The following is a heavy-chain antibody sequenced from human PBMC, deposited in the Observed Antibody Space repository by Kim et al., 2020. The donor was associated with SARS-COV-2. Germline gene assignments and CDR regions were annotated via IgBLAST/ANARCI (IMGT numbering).Heavy chain of an antibody. J-gene: IGHJ4*02. CDR2: ISGSGGST. Sequence: GGSLRLSCAASGFTFSSYAMSWVRQAPGKGLEWVSAISGSGGSTYYADSVKGRFTISRDNSKNTLYLQMNSLRAEDTAVYYCAKDGGSVVVVAADFDYWGQGTLVTVSS. CDR1: GFTFSSYA. D-gene: IGHD2-15*01. V-gene: IGHV3-23*01. CDR3: AKDGGSVVVVAADFDY.